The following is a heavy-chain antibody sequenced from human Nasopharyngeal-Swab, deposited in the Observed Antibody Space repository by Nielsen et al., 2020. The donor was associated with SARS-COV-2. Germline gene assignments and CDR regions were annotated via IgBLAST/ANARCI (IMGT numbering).Heavy chain of an antibody. CDR2: INAGNGNT. Sequence: ASVEVSCKASGYTFTTYAIHWVRQAPGQRLEWMGWINAGNGNTKYSQKLQGRVTITRDTSASTAYMELSSLRSEDTAVYYCARDSSSGLRYFDWLSPGYNWFDPWGQGTLVTVSS. CDR1: GYTFTTYA. V-gene: IGHV1-3*01. J-gene: IGHJ5*02. D-gene: IGHD3-9*01. CDR3: ARDSSSGLRYFDWLSPGYNWFDP.